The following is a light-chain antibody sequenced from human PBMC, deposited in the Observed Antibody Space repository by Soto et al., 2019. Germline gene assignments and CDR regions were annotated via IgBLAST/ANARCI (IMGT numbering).Light chain of an antibody. V-gene: IGKV1-39*01. CDR1: QSISSN. CDR3: QQSHSTPRT. J-gene: IGKJ1*01. Sequence: DIQMTQSPSSLSASVGDRVTITCRASQSISSNLNWYQQKPGRAPDLLIYAASSLHSGVPSRFSGSASGTDFTLTISSLQPEDYETYYCQQSHSTPRTFGQGTKVDIK. CDR2: AAS.